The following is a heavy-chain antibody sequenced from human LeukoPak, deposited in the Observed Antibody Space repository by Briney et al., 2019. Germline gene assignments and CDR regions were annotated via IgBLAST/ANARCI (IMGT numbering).Heavy chain of an antibody. J-gene: IGHJ3*02. V-gene: IGHV3-7*01. CDR3: ARGDFESVTYNDAFDI. CDR1: GFTFSNYW. D-gene: IGHD1-1*01. Sequence: PGGSLRLSCVASGFTFSNYWMTWVRQAPGKGLEWVANIKPDGSEKYSVDSVKGQFTISRDNAKNSLYLQMNSLRVEDTAVYYCARGDFESVTYNDAFDIWGQGTMVTVSS. CDR2: IKPDGSEK.